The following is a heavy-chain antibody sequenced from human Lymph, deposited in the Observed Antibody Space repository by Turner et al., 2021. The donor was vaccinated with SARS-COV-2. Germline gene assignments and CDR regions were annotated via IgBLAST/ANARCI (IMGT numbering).Heavy chain of an antibody. J-gene: IGHJ4*02. D-gene: IGHD5-18*01. V-gene: IGHV4-39*01. CDR2: IYSSGST. CDR3: AIQGWLRGYFDY. Sequence: QVQLQESGPGLVKPSETLSLTCTVSGGSVTSSSYYWGWIRQPPGKGLEWIGNIYSSGSTYYNPSLKSRVTISVDTSKNQFSLKLSSVTAADTAVYYCAIQGWLRGYFDYWSQGTLVTVSS. CDR1: GGSVTSSSYY.